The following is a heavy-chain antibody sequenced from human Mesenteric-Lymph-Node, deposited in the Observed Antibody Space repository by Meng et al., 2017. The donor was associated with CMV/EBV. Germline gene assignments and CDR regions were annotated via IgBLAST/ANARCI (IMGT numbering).Heavy chain of an antibody. D-gene: IGHD2-8*01. Sequence: GESLKISCAASGFTFSNAWMTWVRQAPGKGLEWVGHITSKNDGGTTEFAAPVKGRFAISRDDSKDTLYLQMNSLITEDTAVYYCASELDFTNDVRRFCYWGQGTLVTVSS. CDR3: ASELDFTNDVRRFCY. CDR1: GFTFSNAW. CDR2: ITSKNDGGTT. V-gene: IGHV3-15*01. J-gene: IGHJ4*02.